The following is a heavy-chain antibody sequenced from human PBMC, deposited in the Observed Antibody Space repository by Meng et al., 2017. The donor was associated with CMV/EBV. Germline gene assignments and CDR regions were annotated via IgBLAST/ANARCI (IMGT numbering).Heavy chain of an antibody. CDR3: AREGWRAAASGRFDP. CDR1: GFSFSSYW. Sequence: GFSFSSYWMGLVRQAPGKGLEWVANIKQDGSEKYYVDSVKGRFTISRDNAKNSLYLQMNSLRAEDTAVYYCAREGWRAAASGRFDPWGQGTLVTVSS. CDR2: IKQDGSEK. J-gene: IGHJ5*02. V-gene: IGHV3-7*03. D-gene: IGHD6-13*01.